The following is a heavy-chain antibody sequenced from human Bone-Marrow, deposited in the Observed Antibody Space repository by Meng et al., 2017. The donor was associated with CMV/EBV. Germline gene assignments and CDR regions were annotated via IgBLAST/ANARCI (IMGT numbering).Heavy chain of an antibody. D-gene: IGHD2-2*01. CDR2: IKQDGSEK. CDR1: GFTFSSYW. CDR3: ARDRGYCSSTSCFGAFDI. V-gene: IGHV3-7*01. J-gene: IGHJ3*02. Sequence: GESLKISCAASGFTFSSYWMSWVRQAPGKGLEWVANIKQDGSEKYYVDSVKGRFTISRDNAKNSLYLQMNSLRAEDTAVYYCARDRGYCSSTSCFGAFDIWGQGTRVTGSS.